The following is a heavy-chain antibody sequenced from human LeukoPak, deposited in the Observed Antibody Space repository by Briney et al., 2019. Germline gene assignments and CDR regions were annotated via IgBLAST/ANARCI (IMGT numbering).Heavy chain of an antibody. J-gene: IGHJ4*02. CDR1: GGSISSSTYY. V-gene: IGHV4-39*01. CDR3: ARHQFHSRPYHFDS. CDR2: IYYSGST. D-gene: IGHD6-13*01. Sequence: SETLSLTCTVSGGSISSSTYYWGWIRQPPGKGLEWIGTIYYSGSTYYNPSLKSRVTISGDTSKNQFALKLSSVTAADTAVYYCARHQFHSRPYHFDSWGQGTLVTVSS.